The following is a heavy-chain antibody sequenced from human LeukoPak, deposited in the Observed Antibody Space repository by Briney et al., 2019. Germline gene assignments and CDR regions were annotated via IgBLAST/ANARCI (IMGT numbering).Heavy chain of an antibody. J-gene: IGHJ4*02. CDR3: ASGRTYRHPFDS. D-gene: IGHD3-16*02. CDR1: GGSVSGSGYA. CDR2: IFHSGST. Sequence: NPSETLSLTCAVTGGSVSGSGYAWTWFRQPPGKGLEWIAYIFHSGSTSSNPSLKSRVTISLDRSKNHFSLNLTSVTAADTAVYCCASGRTYRHPFDSWGQGALVTVSS. V-gene: IGHV4-30-2*01.